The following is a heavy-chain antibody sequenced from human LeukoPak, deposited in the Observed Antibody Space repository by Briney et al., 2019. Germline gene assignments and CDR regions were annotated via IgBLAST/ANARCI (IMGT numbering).Heavy chain of an antibody. Sequence: PSETLSLTCTVSGGSISSSSYYWGWIRQPPGKGLEWIGSIYYSGSTYYNPSLKSRVTISVDTSKNQFSLKLSSVTAADTAVYYCARHFLDLSQITMIVVANRLHFFDYWGQGTLVTVSS. D-gene: IGHD3-22*01. V-gene: IGHV4-39*01. CDR1: GGSISSSSYY. J-gene: IGHJ4*02. CDR2: IYYSGST. CDR3: ARHFLDLSQITMIVVANRLHFFDY.